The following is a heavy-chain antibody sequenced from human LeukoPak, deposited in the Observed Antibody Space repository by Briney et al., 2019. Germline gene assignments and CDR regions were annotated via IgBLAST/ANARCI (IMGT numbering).Heavy chain of an antibody. CDR3: ARWRGRQSEFDY. D-gene: IGHD1-1*01. CDR1: GLAFSAYK. Sequence: GGSMRLSCAASGLAFSAYKMHWVRQAPRKGLVWVSRISTDGYTTDYADFVQGRFTASRDNTKNTWSLEMNSLRAEDTAVYYCARWRGRQSEFDYWGQGTLVTVSS. J-gene: IGHJ4*02. CDR2: ISTDGYTT. V-gene: IGHV3-74*01.